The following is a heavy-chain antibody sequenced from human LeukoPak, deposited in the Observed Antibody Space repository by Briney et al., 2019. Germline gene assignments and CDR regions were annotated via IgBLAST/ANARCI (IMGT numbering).Heavy chain of an antibody. V-gene: IGHV1-18*01. CDR1: GYTFTSYG. D-gene: IGHD3-10*01. CDR3: VRVAMIRGVVFKNWFDS. CDR2: ISAYNGNT. J-gene: IGHJ5*01. Sequence: EASVKVSCKASGYTFTSYGISWVRQAPGQGLEWMGWISAYNGNTNYADNLQGRLTMTTDTSTSTAHMELRSLRSDDTAVYYCVRVAMIRGVVFKNWFDSWGQGSLVTVSS.